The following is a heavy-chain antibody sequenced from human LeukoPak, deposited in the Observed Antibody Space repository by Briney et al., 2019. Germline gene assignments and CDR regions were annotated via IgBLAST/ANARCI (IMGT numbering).Heavy chain of an antibody. D-gene: IGHD2-15*01. CDR3: ARTIGYCSGGSCYTYDY. J-gene: IGHJ4*02. CDR2: IYHSGST. CDR1: GGSISSGGYY. Sequence: SETLSLTCTVSGGSISSGGYYWSWIRQPPGKGLEWVGYIYHSGSTYYNPSLKSRVTITVDRSKNQFSLKLSSVTAADTAVYYCARTIGYCSGGSCYTYDYWGQGTLVTVSS. V-gene: IGHV4-30-2*01.